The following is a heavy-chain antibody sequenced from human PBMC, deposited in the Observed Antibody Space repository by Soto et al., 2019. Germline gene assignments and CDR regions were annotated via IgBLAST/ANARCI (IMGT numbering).Heavy chain of an antibody. V-gene: IGHV1-8*01. CDR2: MNPNSGNT. D-gene: IGHD5-12*01. Sequence: ASVKISCKASGYTFTSYDINWVRQATGQGLERMGWMNPNSGNTGYAQKFQGRVTMTRNTSISTAYMELSSLRSEDTAVYYCARGKAEWLLYYYYMDVWGKGTTVTVSS. CDR3: ARGKAEWLLYYYYMDV. J-gene: IGHJ6*03. CDR1: GYTFTSYD.